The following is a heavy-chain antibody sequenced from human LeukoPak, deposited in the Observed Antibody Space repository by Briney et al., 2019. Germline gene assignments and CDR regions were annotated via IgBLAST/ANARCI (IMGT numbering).Heavy chain of an antibody. CDR1: GYTFTSYG. CDR3: ARVGVYDSSGYYSSDAFDI. D-gene: IGHD3-22*01. J-gene: IGHJ3*02. Sequence: ASVKVSCKAFGYTFTSYGISWVRQAPGQGLEWMGWISAYNGNTNYAQKLQGRVTMTTDTSTSTAYMELRSLRSDDTAVYYCARVGVYDSSGYYSSDAFDIWGQGTMVTVSS. V-gene: IGHV1-18*01. CDR2: ISAYNGNT.